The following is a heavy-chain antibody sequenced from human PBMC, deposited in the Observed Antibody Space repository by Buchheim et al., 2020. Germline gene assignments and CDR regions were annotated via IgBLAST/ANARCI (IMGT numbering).Heavy chain of an antibody. CDR2: ISYDGSNK. CDR1: GFTFSSYG. V-gene: IGHV3-30*18. CDR3: AKREGGSQIRGVFNWFDP. Sequence: QVQLVESGGGVVQPGRSLRLSCAASGFTFSSYGLHWVRQAPGKGLVWVVVISYDGSNKYYADSVKGRFTIFSDNSKNTLYLQRNSLRAEDTAVYYCAKREGGSQIRGVFNWFDPWGQGTL. D-gene: IGHD3-10*01. J-gene: IGHJ5*02.